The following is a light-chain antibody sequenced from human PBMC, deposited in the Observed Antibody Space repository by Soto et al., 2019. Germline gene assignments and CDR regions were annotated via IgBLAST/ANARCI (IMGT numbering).Light chain of an antibody. CDR2: YAS. CDR3: QQSATT. V-gene: IGKV1-5*01. CDR1: QSVSRW. Sequence: DIQLTQSPSTLSASVGDIVTMSLRASQSVSRWLAWYQQRPGKAPNLLIYYASTLHRGVPSRFSGSGSGTNFTLTISSQQPDDFATYYCQQSATTFGPGTRVAIK. J-gene: IGKJ1*01.